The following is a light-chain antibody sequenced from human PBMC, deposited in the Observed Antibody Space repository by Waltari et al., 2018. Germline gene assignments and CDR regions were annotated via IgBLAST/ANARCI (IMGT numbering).Light chain of an antibody. CDR2: DVN. CDR3: TSFTSTTSYVV. J-gene: IGLJ2*01. V-gene: IGLV2-14*03. CDR1: NSDIGGYNF. Sequence: QSALTQPASVSGSPGQSITISCTVTNSDIGGYNFVSWYQQHPGKAPRLMIYDVNKRPSGGSNRFSGSKSGNTASLTISGLQADDEADYYCTSFTSTTSYVVFGGGTNLTV.